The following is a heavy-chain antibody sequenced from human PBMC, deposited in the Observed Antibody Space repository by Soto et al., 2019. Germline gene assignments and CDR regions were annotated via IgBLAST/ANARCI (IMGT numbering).Heavy chain of an antibody. V-gene: IGHV3-53*01. J-gene: IGHJ4*02. Sequence: PGGSLRLSCAASGFSVSSNYMSWVRQAPGKGLEWVSVIYSGDATYYADSVKGRFAISRDNSKNTLYVQMNVLRDEDTAVYYCAFWSHSKSWSAFDYCGQGILVPVSS. CDR2: IYSGDAT. CDR3: AFWSHSKSWSAFDY. CDR1: GFSVSSNY. D-gene: IGHD6-13*01.